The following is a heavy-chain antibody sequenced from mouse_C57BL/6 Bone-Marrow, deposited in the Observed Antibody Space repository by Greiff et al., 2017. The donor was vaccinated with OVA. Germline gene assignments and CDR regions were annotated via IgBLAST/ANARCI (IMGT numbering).Heavy chain of an antibody. CDR3: ARQEEEGNYLAWFAY. J-gene: IGHJ3*01. V-gene: IGHV1-62-2*01. Sequence: QVQLQQSGAELVKPGASVKLSCEASGYTFTEYTIHWVKQRSGQGLEWIGWFYPGSGSIKYNEKFKDKATLTADKSSSTVYMELSRLKSEDSAVYFCARQEEEGNYLAWFAYWGQGTLVTVSA. CDR2: FYPGSGSI. CDR1: GYTFTEYT. D-gene: IGHD2-1*01.